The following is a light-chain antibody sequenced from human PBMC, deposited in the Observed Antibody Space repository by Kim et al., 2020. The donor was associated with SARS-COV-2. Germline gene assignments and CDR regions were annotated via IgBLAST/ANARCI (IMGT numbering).Light chain of an antibody. CDR1: SSDVGAYNF. J-gene: IGLJ2*01. Sequence: QSALTQPASVSGSPGQSITISCTGTSSDVGAYNFVSWYQQHPGIAPKLMIYDVSNRPSGISNRFSGSKSGNTASLTISGLQAEDEADYYCSSYTSSGTVLFGGGTQLTVL. V-gene: IGLV2-14*03. CDR3: SSYTSSGTVL. CDR2: DVS.